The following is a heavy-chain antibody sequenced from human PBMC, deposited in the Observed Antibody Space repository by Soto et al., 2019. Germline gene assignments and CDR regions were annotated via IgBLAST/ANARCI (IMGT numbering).Heavy chain of an antibody. CDR2: ISGSGTTT. Sequence: GGSLRLSCAASGFTSTNYVMNWVRQAPGKGLEWVSSISGSGTTTFYADSVKGRFIISRDNSKNTLYLQMNSLRAEGTALYYCAKDRVGGVPDAFDIWGQGTMVTVSS. CDR3: AKDRVGGVPDAFDI. D-gene: IGHD2-8*01. V-gene: IGHV3-23*01. J-gene: IGHJ3*02. CDR1: GFTSTNYV.